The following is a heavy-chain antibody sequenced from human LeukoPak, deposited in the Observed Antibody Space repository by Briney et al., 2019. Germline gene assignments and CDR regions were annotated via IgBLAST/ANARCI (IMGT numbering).Heavy chain of an antibody. CDR2: FDPEDGET. V-gene: IGHV1-24*01. CDR1: GYTLTELS. CDR3: ATLVGSSGWYGEGWFDP. J-gene: IGHJ5*02. Sequence: ASAKVSCKVSGYTLTELSMHWVRQAPGKGLEWMGGFDPEDGETIYAQKFQGRVTMTEDTSTDTAYMELSSLRSEDAAVYYCATLVGSSGWYGEGWFDPWGQGTLVTVSS. D-gene: IGHD6-19*01.